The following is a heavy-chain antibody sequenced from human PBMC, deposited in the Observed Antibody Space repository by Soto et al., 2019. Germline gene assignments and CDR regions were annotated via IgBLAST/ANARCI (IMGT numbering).Heavy chain of an antibody. Sequence: GGSLRLSCAASGFTVSSNYMSWVRQAPGKGLEWVSVIYSGGSTYYADSVKGRFTISRDNSKNTLYLQMNSLRAEDTAVYYCAKDRTLGGHNYGDAFDIWGQGTMVTVSS. V-gene: IGHV3-66*01. J-gene: IGHJ3*02. CDR3: AKDRTLGGHNYGDAFDI. CDR2: IYSGGST. CDR1: GFTVSSNY. D-gene: IGHD5-18*01.